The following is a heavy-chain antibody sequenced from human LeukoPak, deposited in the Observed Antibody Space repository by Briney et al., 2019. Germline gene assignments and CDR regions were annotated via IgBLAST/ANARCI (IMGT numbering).Heavy chain of an antibody. J-gene: IGHJ4*02. V-gene: IGHV3-30*04. D-gene: IGHD3-22*01. CDR1: GFTFSGYA. CDR3: AKEAKYDSSGYTNPLGIDY. Sequence: GGSLRLSCAASGFTFSGYAIHWVRQAPGKGLEWVAVISYDGSNKYYADSVKGRFTISRDNSKNTLYLQMNSLRAEDTAVYYCAKEAKYDSSGYTNPLGIDYWGQGTLVTVSS. CDR2: ISYDGSNK.